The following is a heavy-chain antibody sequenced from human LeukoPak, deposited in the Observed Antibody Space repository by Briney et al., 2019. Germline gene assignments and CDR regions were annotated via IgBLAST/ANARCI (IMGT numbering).Heavy chain of an antibody. J-gene: IGHJ4*02. V-gene: IGHV1-18*01. CDR1: GYTFTNYG. D-gene: IGHD1-26*01. CDR2: ISANNGNT. CDR3: ARAPAAGATRVDY. Sequence: ASVKVSCKASGYTFTNYGISWVRQAPGQGLEWMGWISANNGNTNYAQKLQGRVTMTRDTSTSTAYMDLRSLTPDDTAMYYCARAPAAGATRVDYWGQGTLVTVSS.